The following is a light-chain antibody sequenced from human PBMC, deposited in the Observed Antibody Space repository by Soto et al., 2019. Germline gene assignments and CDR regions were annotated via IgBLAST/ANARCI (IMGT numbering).Light chain of an antibody. J-gene: IGKJ3*01. CDR1: QNVTSR. CDR3: QQYNNWPRL. V-gene: IGKV3-15*01. Sequence: EIVMTQSPATXSXXXXXXXXLSXRASQNVTSRLAWYQQKPGQAPRLLIYNASTRATGIPASFTGSGSGTEFTLTISSLQSEDFAVYYCQQYNNWPRLFGPGTKVDIK. CDR2: NAS.